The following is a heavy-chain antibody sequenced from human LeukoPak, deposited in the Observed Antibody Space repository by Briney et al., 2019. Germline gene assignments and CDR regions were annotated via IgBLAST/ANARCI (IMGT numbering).Heavy chain of an antibody. CDR1: GFTFSSYA. CDR2: ISYDGSNK. D-gene: IGHD6-6*01. Sequence: GGSLRLSCAASGFTFSSYAMHWVRQAPGKGLEWVAVISYDGSNKYYADSVKGRFTISRDNSKNTLYLQMNSLRAEDTAVYYCAGEGWPDSSSASYYYYYMDVWGKGTTVTVSS. CDR3: AGEGWPDSSSASYYYYYMDV. J-gene: IGHJ6*03. V-gene: IGHV3-30*01.